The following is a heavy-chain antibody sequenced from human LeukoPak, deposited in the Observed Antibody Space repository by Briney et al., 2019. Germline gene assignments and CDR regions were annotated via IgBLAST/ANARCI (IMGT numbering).Heavy chain of an antibody. CDR2: TYYRSKWYN. Sequence: SQTLSLTCAISGDSVSSNSAAWDWIRQSPSRGLEWLGRTYYRSKWYNDYAVSVKSRITINPDTSKNQFSLQLNSVTPEDTAVYYCARSGGDSSSWSPLFDYWGQGTLVTVSS. CDR3: ARSGGDSSSWSPLFDY. J-gene: IGHJ4*02. CDR1: GDSVSSNSAA. D-gene: IGHD6-13*01. V-gene: IGHV6-1*01.